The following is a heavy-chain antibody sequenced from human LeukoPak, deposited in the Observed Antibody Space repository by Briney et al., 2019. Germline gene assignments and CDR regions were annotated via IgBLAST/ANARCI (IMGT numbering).Heavy chain of an antibody. D-gene: IGHD5-18*01. CDR1: GGSISSDFYS. J-gene: IGHJ4*02. Sequence: PSETLSLTCTVSGGSISSDFYSWSWIRQPAGKGLEWIGRIYTSASTSYNPSLKSRVTISIDRSKNQVSLKLSSVTAADTAVYYCARDRGYTDYYFDYWGQGTLVTVSS. CDR2: IYTSAST. V-gene: IGHV4-61*02. CDR3: ARDRGYTDYYFDY.